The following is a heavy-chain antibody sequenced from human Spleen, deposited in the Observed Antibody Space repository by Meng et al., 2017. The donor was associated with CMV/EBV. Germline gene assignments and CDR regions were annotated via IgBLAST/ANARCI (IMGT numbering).Heavy chain of an antibody. CDR3: ARGGHSGTYLFDC. CDR1: GFDFSSHA. J-gene: IGHJ4*02. Sequence: CVASGFDFSSHAMHWVRQAPGKGLEWVAVISYDGANEYYADSVKGRFTISRDRSKNTLYLQMNSLRAEDTAMYYCARGGHSGTYLFDCWGQGTLVTVSS. D-gene: IGHD1-26*01. V-gene: IGHV3-30*04. CDR2: ISYDGANE.